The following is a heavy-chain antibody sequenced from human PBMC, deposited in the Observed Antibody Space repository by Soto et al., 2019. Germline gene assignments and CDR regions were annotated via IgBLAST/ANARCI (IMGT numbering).Heavy chain of an antibody. CDR1: GFTFSSYS. Sequence: GESLKISCAASGFTFSSYSMNWVRQAPGKGLEWVSSISSSSSYIYYADSVKGRFTISRDNAKNSLYLQMNSLRAEDTAVYYCARDMDWSGYYIKAFDIWGQGTMVTVSS. V-gene: IGHV3-21*01. J-gene: IGHJ3*02. CDR2: ISSSSSYI. CDR3: ARDMDWSGYYIKAFDI. D-gene: IGHD3-3*01.